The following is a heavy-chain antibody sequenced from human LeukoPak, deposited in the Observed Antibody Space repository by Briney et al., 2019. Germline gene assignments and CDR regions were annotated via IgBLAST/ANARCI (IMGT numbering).Heavy chain of an antibody. CDR3: ARRSPGYSYGYWAFDI. V-gene: IGHV4-30-4*01. Sequence: SQTLSLTCTVSGGSVSSGDYFWSWIRQPPGKGLELIAYIYYSGSTNYNPSLKSRVTISVDTSKNQFSLKLSSVTAADTAVYYCARRSPGYSYGYWAFDIWGQGTMVTVSS. CDR1: GGSVSSGDYF. J-gene: IGHJ3*02. D-gene: IGHD5-18*01. CDR2: IYYSGST.